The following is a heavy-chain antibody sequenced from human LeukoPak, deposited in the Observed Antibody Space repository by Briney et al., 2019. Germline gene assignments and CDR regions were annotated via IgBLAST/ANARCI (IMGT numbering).Heavy chain of an antibody. CDR2: ISSSSSYI. CDR1: GFTFSSYS. D-gene: IGHD6-13*01. V-gene: IGHV3-21*01. CDR3: ASEIAAAGSFDY. Sequence: GGSLRLSCAASGFTFSSYSMNWVRQAPGKGLEWVSSISSSSSYIYYADSVKGRFTISRDNAKNSLYLQMNSLRAEDTAVYYCASEIAAAGSFDYWGQGTLVTVSS. J-gene: IGHJ4*02.